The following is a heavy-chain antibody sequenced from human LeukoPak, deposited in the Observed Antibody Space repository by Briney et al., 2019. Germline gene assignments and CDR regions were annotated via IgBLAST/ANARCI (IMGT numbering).Heavy chain of an antibody. CDR2: IYSCDSDT. D-gene: IGHD3-16*01. Sequence: AESLKISCQGSGYSFTSYWIGCVRQMPRKGREWMGIIYSCDSDTRYSPSFQGRVTISADKSISTAYLQWSSLKASETAMYYCARQRFTRRAYAGNLFDPWGQGTLVTVPS. V-gene: IGHV5-51*01. CDR3: ARQRFTRRAYAGNLFDP. J-gene: IGHJ5*02. CDR1: GYSFTSYW.